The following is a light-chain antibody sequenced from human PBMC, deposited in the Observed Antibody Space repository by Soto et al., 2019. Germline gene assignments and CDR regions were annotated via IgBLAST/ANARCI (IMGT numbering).Light chain of an antibody. J-gene: IGKJ3*01. CDR2: YAS. Sequence: EMVMTQSPATLSVSPGARVTLSCRASESVHRNLAWYQQKPGQGPSLLIYYASTRATGVPDRFTGSGSGTEFTLTLSSLQSEDVGVYHCHHCSNWPPTFGSVTKVDIK. CDR3: HHCSNWPPT. CDR1: ESVHRN. V-gene: IGKV3-15*01.